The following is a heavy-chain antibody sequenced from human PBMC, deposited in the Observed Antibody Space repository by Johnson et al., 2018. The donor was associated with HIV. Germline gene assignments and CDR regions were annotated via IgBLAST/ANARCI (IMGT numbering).Heavy chain of an antibody. V-gene: IGHV3-43*01. D-gene: IGHD3-22*01. CDR2: ISWDGGST. CDR1: GFTFDDYT. Sequence: VQLVESGGGVVQPGRSLRLSCAASGFTFDDYTMHWVRQAPGKGLEWVSLISWDGGSTYYADSVKGRFTIARDNSKNSLYLQMNRLRTEDTALYYCAKDMEDSSGYYGAFDIWGQGTMVTVSS. J-gene: IGHJ3*02. CDR3: AKDMEDSSGYYGAFDI.